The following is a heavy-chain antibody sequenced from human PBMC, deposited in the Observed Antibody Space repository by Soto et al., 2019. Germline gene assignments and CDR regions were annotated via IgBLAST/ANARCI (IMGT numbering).Heavy chain of an antibody. CDR3: AICDSSGWYRTGFDY. Sequence: GGSLRLSCAASGFTFSSYWMSWVRQAPGKGLEWVANIKQDGSEKYYVDSVKGRFTISRDNAKNSLYLQMNSLRAEDTAVYYCAICDSSGWYRTGFDYWGQGTLVTVSS. V-gene: IGHV3-7*01. CDR1: GFTFSSYW. J-gene: IGHJ4*02. CDR2: IKQDGSEK. D-gene: IGHD6-19*01.